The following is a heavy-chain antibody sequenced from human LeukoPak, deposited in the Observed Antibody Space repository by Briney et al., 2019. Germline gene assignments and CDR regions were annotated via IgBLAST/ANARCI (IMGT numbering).Heavy chain of an antibody. V-gene: IGHV1-18*01. CDR2: ISAYNGNT. J-gene: IGHJ4*02. D-gene: IGHD2-2*01. Sequence: ASVKVSCKASGYTFTSYGISWVRQAPGQGLEWMGWISAYNGNTNYAQKLQGRVTMTTDTSTSTAYMELRSLRSDDTAVYYCARRGYCSSTSCYAVEFDYWSQGTLVTVSS. CDR1: GYTFTSYG. CDR3: ARRGYCSSTSCYAVEFDY.